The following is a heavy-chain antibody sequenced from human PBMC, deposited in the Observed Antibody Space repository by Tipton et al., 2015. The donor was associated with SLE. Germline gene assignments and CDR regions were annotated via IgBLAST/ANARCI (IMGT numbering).Heavy chain of an antibody. V-gene: IGHV3-30*04. CDR2: IRYDGDNK. J-gene: IGHJ4*02. Sequence: SLRLSCAASGFTFSNYIMNWVRQAPGKGLEWVAFIRYDGDNKYYADSVKGRFTISRDISKNTLYLQMNSLRAEDTAVYYCARRINLDYWGQGTLVTVSS. CDR3: ARRINLDY. CDR1: GFTFSNYI. D-gene: IGHD3-16*01.